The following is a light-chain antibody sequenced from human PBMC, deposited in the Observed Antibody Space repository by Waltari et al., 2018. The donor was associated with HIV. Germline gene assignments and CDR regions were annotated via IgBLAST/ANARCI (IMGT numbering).Light chain of an antibody. CDR3: QQYNDWPLT. CDR1: QSVSSN. V-gene: IGKV3-15*01. Sequence: EIVMTHSPATLSVSPGERATLSCRASQSVSSNLAWYQQKPGQAPRLLIYGASTRATGIPARFSGSGSGTEFTLTISSLQSEDFAVYYCQQYNDWPLTFGGGTKVELK. CDR2: GAS. J-gene: IGKJ4*01.